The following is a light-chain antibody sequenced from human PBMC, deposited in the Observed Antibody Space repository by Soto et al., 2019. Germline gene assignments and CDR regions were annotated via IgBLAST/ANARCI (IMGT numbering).Light chain of an antibody. CDR2: AAS. CDR1: PGISSY. Sequence: DVRMKQSASSVSASFGDTITITCRASPGISSYLAWYQQKPGKAPKLLMYAASNLQSGVPSRFSGSGSGTEFTLTISSLQAEDFATYYCQQLKSYPQTFGQGTKVDIK. CDR3: QQLKSYPQT. V-gene: IGKV1-9*01. J-gene: IGKJ1*01.